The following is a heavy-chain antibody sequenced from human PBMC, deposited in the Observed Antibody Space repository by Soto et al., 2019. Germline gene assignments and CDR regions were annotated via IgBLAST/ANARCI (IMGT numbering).Heavy chain of an antibody. CDR2: ISYDGSNK. CDR3: ILDDSNYGPGWFDP. J-gene: IGHJ5*02. V-gene: IGHV3-30-3*01. D-gene: IGHD4-4*01. CDR1: GFTFSSYA. Sequence: GGSLRLSCAASGFTFSSYAMHWVRQAPGKGLEWVAVISYDGSNKYYADSVKGRFTISRDNSKNTPYLQMNSQRAEGTAVYYCILDDSNYGPGWFDPWGQGTLVTVSS.